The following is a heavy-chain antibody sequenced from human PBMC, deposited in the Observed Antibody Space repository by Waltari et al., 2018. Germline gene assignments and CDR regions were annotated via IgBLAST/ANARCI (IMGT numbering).Heavy chain of an antibody. D-gene: IGHD3-22*01. V-gene: IGHV4-59*08. CDR3: ARWHTRGRYYAD. CDR1: GGSISDYF. CDR2: IHHSGST. Sequence: QVQLQESGPGLVKPSETLSLTCSVSGGSISDYFWNWIRQSPGRGLEWIGYIHHSGSTKCNPSLKPRVTMSVDTSKSQFSLRWTSVTAADTAVYFCARWHTRGRYYADWGQGTPVTVSS. J-gene: IGHJ4*02.